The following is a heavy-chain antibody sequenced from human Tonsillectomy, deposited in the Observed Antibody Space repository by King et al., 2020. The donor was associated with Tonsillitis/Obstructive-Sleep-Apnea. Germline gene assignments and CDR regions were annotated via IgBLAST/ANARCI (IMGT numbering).Heavy chain of an antibody. V-gene: IGHV3-66*01. D-gene: IGHD5-24*01. CDR3: AGSMTSITSFDY. Sequence: VQLVESVGGLVHPGGSLRLSCTASEFRVSNNYMSWVRQAPGKGLEWVSVIYTGDTTNYADSVKGRFTISRDNSKNTLYLQMISLRGEDTAVYYCAGSMTSITSFDYWGQGTLVTVSS. J-gene: IGHJ4*02. CDR2: IYTGDTT. CDR1: EFRVSNNY.